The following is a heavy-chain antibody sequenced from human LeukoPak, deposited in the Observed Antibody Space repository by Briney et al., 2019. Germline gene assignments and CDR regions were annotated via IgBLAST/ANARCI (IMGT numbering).Heavy chain of an antibody. CDR2: ISYDGSNK. CDR1: GFTFSSYG. V-gene: IGHV3-30*18. D-gene: IGHD3-9*01. J-gene: IGHJ4*02. Sequence: GGSLRLSCAASGFTFSSYGMHWVRQAPGKGLEWVAVISYDGSNKYYADSVKGRFTISRDNSKNTLYLQMNSLRAEDTAVYYCAKVRAIYDILTGYYYLHRGGLDYWGQGTLVTASS. CDR3: AKVRAIYDILTGYYYLHRGGLDY.